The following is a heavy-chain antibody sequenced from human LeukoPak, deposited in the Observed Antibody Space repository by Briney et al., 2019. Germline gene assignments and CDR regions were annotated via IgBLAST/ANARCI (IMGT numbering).Heavy chain of an antibody. CDR3: ATDAGRPWIQLLSFDY. Sequence: ASVKVSCKVSGYTLTELSMHWVRQAPGKGLEWMGGFDPEDGETIYAQKFQGRVTMTEDTSTDTAYMELSSLRSEDTAVYYCATDAGRPWIQLLSFDYWGQGTLVTVSS. D-gene: IGHD5-18*01. V-gene: IGHV1-24*01. J-gene: IGHJ4*02. CDR1: GYTLTELS. CDR2: FDPEDGET.